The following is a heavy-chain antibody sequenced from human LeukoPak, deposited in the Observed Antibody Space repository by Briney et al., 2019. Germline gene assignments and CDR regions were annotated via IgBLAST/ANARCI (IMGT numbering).Heavy chain of an antibody. Sequence: SVKVSCKASGGTFSSYAISWVRQAPGQGLEWMGGIIPIFGTANYAQKFQGRVTITADKSTSTAYMELSSLRSEDTAVYYCASVRRVAGTIAWGQGTLVTVSS. D-gene: IGHD6-19*01. V-gene: IGHV1-69*06. CDR2: IIPIFGTA. CDR1: GGTFSSYA. CDR3: ASVRRVAGTIA. J-gene: IGHJ4*02.